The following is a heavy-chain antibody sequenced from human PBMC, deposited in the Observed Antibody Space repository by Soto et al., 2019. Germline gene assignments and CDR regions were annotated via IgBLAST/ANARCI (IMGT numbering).Heavy chain of an antibody. CDR2: IYYSGRT. V-gene: IGHV4-59*01. CDR1: GGSISSYY. Sequence: PSETLSLTCTVSGGSISSYYWSWIRQPPGKGMEWIGYIYYSGRTNYNPSLKSRVTISVDTSKNPFSLKLSSVTAADPAVYYCGKVLSGKGLGGIDYWGQGTLVTVSS. J-gene: IGHJ4*02. CDR3: GKVLSGKGLGGIDY. D-gene: IGHD6-25*01.